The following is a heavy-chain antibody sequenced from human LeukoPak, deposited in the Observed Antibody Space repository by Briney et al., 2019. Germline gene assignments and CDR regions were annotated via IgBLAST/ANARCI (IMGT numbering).Heavy chain of an antibody. CDR2: IYSGGST. D-gene: IGHD3-10*01. V-gene: IGHV3-53*01. J-gene: IGHJ3*02. CDR1: GFTVSSNY. CDR3: ARDLVSPLSGDDAFDI. Sequence: HPGGSLRLSCAASGFTVSSNYMSWVRQAPGKGLEWVSVIYSGGSTYYADSVKGRFTISRDNSKSTLYLQMNSLRAEDTAVYYCARDLVSPLSGDDAFDIWGQGTMVTVSS.